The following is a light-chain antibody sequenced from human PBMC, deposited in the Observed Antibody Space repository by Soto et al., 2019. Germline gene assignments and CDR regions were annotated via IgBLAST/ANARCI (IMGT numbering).Light chain of an antibody. CDR2: KVS. Sequence: DIQMTQSPSTLSASVGDRVTITCRASQSVGSWLAWFQQKEGKAPKVLIYKVSSLESGDPSRFSGSGSGTEFTLTISSLQPDDFATYYCQQYISAPWTFGQGTRVEIK. CDR1: QSVGSW. J-gene: IGKJ1*01. CDR3: QQYISAPWT. V-gene: IGKV1-5*03.